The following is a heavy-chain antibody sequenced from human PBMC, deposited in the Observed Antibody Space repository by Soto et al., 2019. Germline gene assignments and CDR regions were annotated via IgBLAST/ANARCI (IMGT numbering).Heavy chain of an antibody. J-gene: IGHJ6*02. CDR3: ATGRGVPFYYGMDV. D-gene: IGHD3-10*01. CDR1: GFTFSSYA. Sequence: EVQLLESGGGLVQPGGSLRLSCAASGFTFSSYAMSWVRQAPGKGLEWVSAISGSGGSTYYADSVKGRFTISRDNSKNTLYLQMNSLRAEDTAVYYCATGRGVPFYYGMDVWGQGTTVTVSS. V-gene: IGHV3-23*01. CDR2: ISGSGGST.